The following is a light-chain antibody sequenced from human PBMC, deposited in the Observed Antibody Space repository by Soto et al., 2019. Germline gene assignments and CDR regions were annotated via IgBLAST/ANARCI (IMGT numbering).Light chain of an antibody. CDR2: LNSDGSH. CDR1: SGHSNYA. CDR3: QTWGTGIVV. V-gene: IGLV4-69*01. J-gene: IGLJ2*01. Sequence: QPVLTQSPSASASLGASVKLTCTLSSGHSNYAIAWHQQQPEKGPRYFMKLNSDGSHSKGDGIPDRFSGSSSGAERYLTISSLQSEDEADYYCQTWGTGIVVFGGGTKLTVL.